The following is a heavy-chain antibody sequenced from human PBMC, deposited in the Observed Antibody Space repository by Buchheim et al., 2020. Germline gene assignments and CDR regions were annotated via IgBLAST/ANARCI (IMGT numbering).Heavy chain of an antibody. CDR1: GFTFSSYG. D-gene: IGHD2-2*02. J-gene: IGHJ4*02. V-gene: IGHV3-30*18. Sequence: QVQLVESGGGVVQPGRSLRLSCAASGFTFSSYGMHWVRQAPGKGLEWVAVISYDGSNKYYADSVKGRFPISRDNSKNQLYLQMNSLRAEDTAVYYCAKDLGYCSSTSCSTAPDYWGQGTL. CDR2: ISYDGSNK. CDR3: AKDLGYCSSTSCSTAPDY.